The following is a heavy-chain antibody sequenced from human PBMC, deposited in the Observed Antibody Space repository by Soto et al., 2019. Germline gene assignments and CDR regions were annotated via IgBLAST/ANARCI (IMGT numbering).Heavy chain of an antibody. D-gene: IGHD4-17*01. J-gene: IGHJ1*01. CDR1: GFTFSDHY. CDR2: IRNRANSYST. CDR3: ATADGDFRDCQN. Sequence: EVQLVESGGGLVQPGGSLRLSCAASGFTFSDHYMDWVRQAPGKGLEWVGRIRNRANSYSTEYAASVKGRFTISRDGSKNSLYLQMNSLKTEDTAVYCCATADGDFRDCQNWGQGTLVIVSS. V-gene: IGHV3-72*01.